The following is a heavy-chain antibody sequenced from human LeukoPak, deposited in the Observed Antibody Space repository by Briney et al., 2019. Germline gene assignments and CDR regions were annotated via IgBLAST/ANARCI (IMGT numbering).Heavy chain of an antibody. CDR1: GYTFTGYY. D-gene: IGHD1-1*01. J-gene: IGHJ5*02. CDR3: ASFSRKLERRINDNT. Sequence: ASVKVSCKASGYTFTGYYMHWVRQAPGQGLEWMGWINPNSGGTNYAQKFQGRVTMTRDTSISTAYMELSRLRSDDTAVYYCASFSRKLERRINDNTWGQGTLVTVSS. CDR2: INPNSGGT. V-gene: IGHV1-2*02.